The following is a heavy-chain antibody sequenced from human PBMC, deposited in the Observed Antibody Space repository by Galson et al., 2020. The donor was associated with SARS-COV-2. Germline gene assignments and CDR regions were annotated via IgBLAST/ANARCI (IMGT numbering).Heavy chain of an antibody. CDR1: GYSISSGYF. V-gene: IGHV4-38-2*01. J-gene: IGHJ4*02. CDR3: ARHDSLWLEKIDY. D-gene: IGHD5-18*01. CDR2: IYHTGSP. Sequence: SETLSLTCAVSGYSISSGYFWGWIRQPPGKGLEWIGAIYHTGSPYYNPSLKSRVIISVDTSKNFFPLKLTSVTAADTSIYYCARHDSLWLEKIDYWGQGTLVPVSS.